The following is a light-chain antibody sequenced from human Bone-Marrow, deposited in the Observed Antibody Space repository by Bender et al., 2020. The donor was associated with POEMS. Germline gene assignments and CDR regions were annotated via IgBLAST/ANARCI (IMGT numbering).Light chain of an antibody. CDR3: AAWDDSLSGPV. J-gene: IGLJ3*02. V-gene: IGLV1-47*01. Sequence: QSVLTQPPSASGTPGQRVTISCSGSSSNIGSHYVYWYQQLPGTAPKLLIYANHQRPSGVPDRFSGSKSGTSASLAIRGLRPEDEADYHCAAWDDSLSGPVFGGGTKLTVL. CDR1: SSNIGSHY. CDR2: ANH.